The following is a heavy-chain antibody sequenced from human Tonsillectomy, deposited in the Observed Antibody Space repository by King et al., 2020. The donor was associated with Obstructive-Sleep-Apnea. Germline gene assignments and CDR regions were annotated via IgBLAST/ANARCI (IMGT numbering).Heavy chain of an antibody. CDR1: GGSISDYY. CDR2: IYASGST. D-gene: IGHD5-12*01. V-gene: IGHV4-4*07. CDR3: ARASVADGGYELFDS. J-gene: IGHJ4*02. Sequence: LQLQESGPGLVKPSETLSLTCTVSGGSISDYYWNWIRQAAGKGLEWIGRIYASGSTNYNPSFMSRVTMSVDTSKNQFSLTLSSVTAADTAVYYCARASVADGGYELFDSWGQGALVTVS.